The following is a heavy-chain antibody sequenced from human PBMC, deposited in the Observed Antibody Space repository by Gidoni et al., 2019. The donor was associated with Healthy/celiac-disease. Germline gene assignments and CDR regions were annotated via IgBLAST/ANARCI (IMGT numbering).Heavy chain of an antibody. CDR3: ASWDGYRTPVDY. D-gene: IGHD5-12*01. CDR2: ISYDGSNK. J-gene: IGHJ4*02. CDR1: GFTFSSYA. V-gene: IGHV3-30-3*01. Sequence: QVQLVESGGGVVQPGRSLRLSCAASGFTFSSYAMHWVRQAPGKGLEWVAVISYDGSNKYYADSVKGRFTISRDNSKNTLYLQMNSLRAEDTAVYYCASWDGYRTPVDYWGQGTLVTVSS.